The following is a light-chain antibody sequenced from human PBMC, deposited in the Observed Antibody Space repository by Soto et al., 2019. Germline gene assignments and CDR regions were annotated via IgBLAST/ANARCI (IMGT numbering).Light chain of an antibody. CDR2: SAS. CDR1: QSANSNY. J-gene: IGKJ1*01. Sequence: EIVMTQSPVTLSLSPGERATLSCRASQSANSNYLAWYQQKPGQAPRLLIYSASSRATGIPDRFSGSGSGTDFTLTISRLEPEDFAVYYCQRYGGFGQGTKVDIK. V-gene: IGKV3-20*01. CDR3: QRYGG.